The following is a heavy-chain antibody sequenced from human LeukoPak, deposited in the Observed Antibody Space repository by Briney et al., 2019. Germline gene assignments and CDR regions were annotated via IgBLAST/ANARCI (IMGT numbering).Heavy chain of an antibody. D-gene: IGHD3-10*01. Sequence: GGSLRLSCAASGFTFSDYYMSWIRQAPGKGLEWVSYISSSSSYTNYADSLRGRFTISRDNAKHSLYLQMNSLRAEDTAVYYCARELGGVIIGHAFDIWGQGTMVTVSS. J-gene: IGHJ3*02. CDR3: ARELGGVIIGHAFDI. CDR2: ISSSSSYT. CDR1: GFTFSDYY. V-gene: IGHV3-11*05.